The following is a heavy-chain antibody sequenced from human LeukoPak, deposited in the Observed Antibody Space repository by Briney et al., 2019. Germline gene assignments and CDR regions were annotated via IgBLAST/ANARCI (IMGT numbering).Heavy chain of an antibody. CDR1: GYTFTSYD. D-gene: IGHD1-26*01. CDR3: ARGVGAYPLDYYYMDV. CDR2: MNPNSGNT. V-gene: IGHV1-8*01. Sequence: GASVKVSCKASGYTFTSYDINWVRQATGQGLEWMGWMNPNSGNTGYAQKFQGRVTMTRNTSISTAYMELSSLRSEDTAVYYCARGVGAYPLDYYYMDVWGKGTTVTVSS. J-gene: IGHJ6*03.